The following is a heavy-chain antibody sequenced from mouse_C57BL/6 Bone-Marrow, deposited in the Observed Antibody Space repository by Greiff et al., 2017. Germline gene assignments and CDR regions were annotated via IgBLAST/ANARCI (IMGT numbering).Heavy chain of an antibody. Sequence: QVHVKQSGAELARPGASVKLSCKASGYTFQSYGISWVKQRTGQGLEWIGEIYPRSGHTYYHEKFKGKATLTADTSSSTAYMELRSLTSADSAVYVCAIFGWLLLDYWGQGTTRTGSS. CDR2: IYPRSGHT. CDR3: AIFGWLLLDY. J-gene: IGHJ2*01. CDR1: GYTFQSYG. V-gene: IGHV1-81*01. D-gene: IGHD2-3*01.